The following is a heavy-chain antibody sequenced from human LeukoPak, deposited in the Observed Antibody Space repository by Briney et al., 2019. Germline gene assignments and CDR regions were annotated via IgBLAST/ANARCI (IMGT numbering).Heavy chain of an antibody. CDR1: GYTFTGYY. CDR3: ARAGYSGPYYYYGMDV. Sequence: GASVKVSCKASGYTFTGYYMHWVRQAPGQGLEWMGWINPNSGGTNYAQKFRGWVTMARDTSISTAYMELSRLRSDDTAVYYCARAGYSGPYYYYGMDVWGQGTTVTVSS. D-gene: IGHD2-21*01. J-gene: IGHJ6*02. V-gene: IGHV1-2*04. CDR2: INPNSGGT.